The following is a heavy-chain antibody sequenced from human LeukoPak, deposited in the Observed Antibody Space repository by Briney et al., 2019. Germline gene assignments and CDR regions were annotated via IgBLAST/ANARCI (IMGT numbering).Heavy chain of an antibody. CDR2: IGTAGDT. V-gene: IGHV3-13*01. J-gene: IGHJ4*02. CDR3: AREEQEAGGYSYGTLDY. CDR1: GFTFSSYD. Sequence: GGSLRLSCAASGFTFSSYDMHWVRQATGKGLEWVSAIGTAGDTYYPGSVKGRFTISRENAKNSLYLQMNSLRAGDTAVYYCAREEQEAGGYSYGTLDYWGQGTLVTVSS. D-gene: IGHD5-18*01.